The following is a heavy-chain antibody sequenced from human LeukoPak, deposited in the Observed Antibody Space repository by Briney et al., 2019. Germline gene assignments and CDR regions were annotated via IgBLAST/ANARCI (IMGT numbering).Heavy chain of an antibody. Sequence: GGSLRLSCTASGFTFTSYAMSWVRQAPGKGLEWVSGISGGSDWTDYADSVKGRFTISRDNSKNTLYLQMNSLRAEDTAVYYCAIDYGGAFIFDYWGQGIQVTVSS. J-gene: IGHJ4*02. CDR3: AIDYGGAFIFDY. CDR2: ISGGSDWT. D-gene: IGHD3-16*01. V-gene: IGHV3-23*01. CDR1: GFTFTSYA.